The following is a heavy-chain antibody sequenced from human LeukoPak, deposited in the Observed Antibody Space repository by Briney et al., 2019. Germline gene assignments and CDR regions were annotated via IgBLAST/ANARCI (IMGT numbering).Heavy chain of an antibody. V-gene: IGHV3-30*02. Sequence: GGSLRLSCVAPGFTFRSYGIHWVRQAPGKGLEWLAFIWYDEITKNYADSVKGRFTISRDNSKNTLYVQLNSLRPDDTAVYYCAKDPRDHSYGWSWRYFDYWGQGTLVTVSS. CDR1: GFTFRSYG. CDR2: IWYDEITK. D-gene: IGHD5-18*01. J-gene: IGHJ4*02. CDR3: AKDPRDHSYGWSWRYFDY.